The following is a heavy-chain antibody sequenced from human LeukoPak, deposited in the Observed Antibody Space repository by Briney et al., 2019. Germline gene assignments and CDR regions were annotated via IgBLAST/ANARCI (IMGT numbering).Heavy chain of an antibody. Sequence: SETVSLTCSVSGGSISSYYWSWIRQPAGKGLEWIGRIYTSGSTNYNPSLKSRVTMSVDTCKNQFSLKLSSVTAADTAVYYCAREANLEWLLYRGHFDYWGQGTLVTVSS. J-gene: IGHJ4*02. V-gene: IGHV4-4*07. D-gene: IGHD3-3*01. CDR3: AREANLEWLLYRGHFDY. CDR1: GGSISSYY. CDR2: IYTSGST.